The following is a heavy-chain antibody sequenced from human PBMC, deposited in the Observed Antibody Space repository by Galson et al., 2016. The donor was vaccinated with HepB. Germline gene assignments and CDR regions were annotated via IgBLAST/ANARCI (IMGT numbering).Heavy chain of an antibody. J-gene: IGHJ4*02. Sequence: SLRLSCAASGFSFSSFGMHWVRQALGKGLEWVAIIPYDGSNGYYADSVKGRFTISRDNSKNTLYLQMSSLTAEDTAVYYCAKNRLAAAGTGYFDFWGQGTLVTVSS. CDR1: GFSFSSFG. CDR3: AKNRLAAAGTGYFDF. D-gene: IGHD6-13*01. CDR2: IPYDGSNG. V-gene: IGHV3-30*18.